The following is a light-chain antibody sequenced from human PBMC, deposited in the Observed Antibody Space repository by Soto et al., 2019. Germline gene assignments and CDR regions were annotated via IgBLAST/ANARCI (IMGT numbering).Light chain of an antibody. CDR3: QQRYSWPWT. J-gene: IGKJ1*01. CDR2: DTS. V-gene: IGKV3D-20*02. CDR1: QSVSNNY. Sequence: EIVLTQSPGTLSLSPGERATLSCRASQSVSNNYLAWYQQKPGQAPRLLIFDTSNRATGIPARFSGSESGTDFTLTISSLEPEDFAVYYCQQRYSWPWTFGQGTKVDIK.